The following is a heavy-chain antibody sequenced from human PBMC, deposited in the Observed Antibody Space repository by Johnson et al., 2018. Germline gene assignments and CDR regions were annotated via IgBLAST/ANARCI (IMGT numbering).Heavy chain of an antibody. J-gene: IGHJ4*02. D-gene: IGHD4-17*01. CDR2: IFSNDEV. Sequence: QESGPGLVKPSETLSLTCSVSGGSISSYYWSWIRQPPGKALEWLVHIFSNDEVSYSPSLSERFTISRDTSRNQVVLTVTNMQPMDTGTYYCARIDYGDHYFTYWGQGSPVTVSS. CDR1: GGSISSYYW. V-gene: IGHV2-26*01. CDR3: ARIDYGDHYFTY.